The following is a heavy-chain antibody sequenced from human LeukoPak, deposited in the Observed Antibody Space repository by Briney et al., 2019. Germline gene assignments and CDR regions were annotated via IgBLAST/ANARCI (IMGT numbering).Heavy chain of an antibody. Sequence: ASENLSRKSSRHTFTFYDINWVRQATGQGLGLMGWMNPNSGHTGYAQKFQGRATMTRNTSISTAYMELSSLRSEDTAVYYCEREMVDSGSYYAEMDVGGKGTTDSVSS. CDR2: MNPNSGHT. J-gene: IGHJ6*04. CDR3: EREMVDSGSYYAEMDV. D-gene: IGHD1-26*01. CDR1: RHTFTFYD. V-gene: IGHV1-8*01.